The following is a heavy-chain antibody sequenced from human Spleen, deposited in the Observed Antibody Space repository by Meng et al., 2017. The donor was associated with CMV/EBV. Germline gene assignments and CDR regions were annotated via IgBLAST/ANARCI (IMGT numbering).Heavy chain of an antibody. D-gene: IGHD6-13*01. CDR1: GGSFSGSFSGYY. Sequence: SETLSLTCAVYGGSFSGSFSGYYWSWIRQPPGKGLEWIAEINHSGTTNYNPSLNSRVTISIDTSKNQFSLRLNFVTAADTAVYYCARRFPRYSSSWFDYWGQGTLVTVSS. CDR3: ARRFPRYSSSWFDY. CDR2: INHSGTT. J-gene: IGHJ4*02. V-gene: IGHV4-34*01.